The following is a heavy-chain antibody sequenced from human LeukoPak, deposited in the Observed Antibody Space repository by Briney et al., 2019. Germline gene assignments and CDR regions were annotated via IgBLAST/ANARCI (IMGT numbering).Heavy chain of an antibody. CDR1: GGSFDGYY. V-gene: IGHV4-34*01. J-gene: IGHJ6*03. D-gene: IGHD2-15*01. CDR3: ARGGCSGGSCYRYYYYMDV. CDR2: IVYSGST. Sequence: SETLSLTCAVFGGSFDGYYWTWIRQSPEKGLEWIGEIVYSGSTNYNPSLKSRVTISVDTSKNQFSLKLSSVTAADTAVYYCARGGCSGGSCYRYYYYMDVWGKGTTVTVSS.